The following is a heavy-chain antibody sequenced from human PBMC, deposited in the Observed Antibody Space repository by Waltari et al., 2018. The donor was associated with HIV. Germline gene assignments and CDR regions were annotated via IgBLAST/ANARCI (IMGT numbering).Heavy chain of an antibody. CDR3: ARAAISGATKGAFDI. Sequence: QVQLQESGPGLVKPSETLSLTCDVSGYSISSGYFWGWIRQPPGKGLEWIGSIYHSGNTYYNPALKIRVTKSVDTSKNQFSLKLSSVTAADTAVYYCARAAISGATKGAFDIWGQGTMVTVSS. CDR1: GYSISSGYF. V-gene: IGHV4-38-2*01. CDR2: IYHSGNT. J-gene: IGHJ3*02. D-gene: IGHD2-21*01.